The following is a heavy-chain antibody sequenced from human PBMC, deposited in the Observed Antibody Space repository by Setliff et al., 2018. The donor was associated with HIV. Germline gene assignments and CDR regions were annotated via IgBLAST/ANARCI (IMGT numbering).Heavy chain of an antibody. Sequence: GASVKVSCKASGYTFTNYAIHWVRQAPGQRLEWMGWINPGNGNTKYSQKFLGRVTITRDTSATTAYMELSSLRSEDTAIFYCAREPIGGDDAFDIWGQGTMVTVSS. CDR3: AREPIGGDDAFDI. J-gene: IGHJ3*02. V-gene: IGHV1-3*01. CDR1: GYTFTNYA. CDR2: INPGNGNT. D-gene: IGHD2-21*02.